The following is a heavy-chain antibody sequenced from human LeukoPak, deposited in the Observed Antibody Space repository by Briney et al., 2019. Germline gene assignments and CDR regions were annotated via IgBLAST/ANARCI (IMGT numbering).Heavy chain of an antibody. D-gene: IGHD3-22*01. Sequence: ASVKVSCKASGYTFTGYYMHWVRQAPGQGLEWMGWISAYNGNTNYAQKLQGRVTMTTDTSTSTAYMELRSLRSDDTTVYYCAREGYYDSSGYDYWGQGTLVTVSS. CDR1: GYTFTGYY. CDR3: AREGYYDSSGYDY. J-gene: IGHJ4*02. V-gene: IGHV1-18*04. CDR2: ISAYNGNT.